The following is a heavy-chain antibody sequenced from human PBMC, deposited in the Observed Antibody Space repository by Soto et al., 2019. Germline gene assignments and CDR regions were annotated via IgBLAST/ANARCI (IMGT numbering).Heavy chain of an antibody. J-gene: IGHJ4*02. D-gene: IGHD5-18*01. CDR1: GFTYSTYT. V-gene: IGHV3-30-3*01. CDR3: AKDRVQIWLYVGIFDD. Sequence: GGSLRLSCAASGFTYSTYTMHWVRQAPGKGLEWVAVISYDGNNKFYADSVKGRFTISRDSTKQTLYLQMNRLRAEDTAVYYCAKDRVQIWLYVGIFDDWGQGTMVTVSS. CDR2: ISYDGNNK.